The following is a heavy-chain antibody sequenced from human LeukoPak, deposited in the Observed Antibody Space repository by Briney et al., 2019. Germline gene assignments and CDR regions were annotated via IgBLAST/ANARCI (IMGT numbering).Heavy chain of an antibody. J-gene: IGHJ4*02. CDR1: GFTFSSYS. CDR2: ISSSSSTI. CDR3: ARVDGKRRRGYSGYDLLYYFDY. V-gene: IGHV3-48*01. D-gene: IGHD5-12*01. Sequence: PGGSLRLSCAASGFTFSSYSMNWVRQAPGKGLEWVSYISSSSSTIYYADSVKGRFTISRDNAKNSLYLQMNSLRAEDTAVYYCARVDGKRRRGYSGYDLLYYFDYWGQGTLVTVSS.